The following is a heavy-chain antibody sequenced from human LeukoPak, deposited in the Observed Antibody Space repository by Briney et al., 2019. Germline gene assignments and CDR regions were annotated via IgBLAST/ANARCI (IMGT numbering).Heavy chain of an antibody. J-gene: IGHJ4*02. CDR1: GFTFSSYA. D-gene: IGHD6-13*01. CDR2: ISGSGGST. V-gene: IGHV3-23*01. Sequence: GGSLRLSCAASGFTFSSYAMSWVRQAPGKGLEWVSAISGSGGSTYYADSVKGRFTVSRDNSKNTLYLQMNSLRAEDTAVYYCAKVFGVGVAAAAMYYFDYWGQGTLVTVSS. CDR3: AKVFGVGVAAAAMYYFDY.